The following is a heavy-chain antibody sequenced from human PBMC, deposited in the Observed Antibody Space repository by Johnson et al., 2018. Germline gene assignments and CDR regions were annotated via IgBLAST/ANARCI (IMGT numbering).Heavy chain of an antibody. J-gene: IGHJ6*03. V-gene: IGHV3-21*01. CDR1: GFTFSSYS. CDR2: ISSTSYT. Sequence: VQLVQSGGGLVKPGGSLRLSCAASGFTFSSYSMNWVRPGPGKGLEWVSSISSTSYTYYADSVKGRFTISRDNAKNTLYLQMHSLRGEDTAVYYCSKEGSGYDYYYYYYMDVWGKGTTVTVSS. D-gene: IGHD5-12*01. CDR3: SKEGSGYDYYYYYYMDV.